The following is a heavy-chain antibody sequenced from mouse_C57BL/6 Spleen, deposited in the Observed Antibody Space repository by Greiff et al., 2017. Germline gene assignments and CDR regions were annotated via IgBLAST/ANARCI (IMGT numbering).Heavy chain of an antibody. CDR1: GYPFTSYW. D-gene: IGHD1-1*01. V-gene: IGHV1-64*01. Sequence: VQLQQPGAELVKPGASVKLSCKASGYPFTSYWMHWVKQRPGQGLEWIGMIHPNSGSTNYNEKFNSKATLTVDKSSSTTYMPLRSLTSEDCAVYYCASSSECDGSYFDYGVQGTTLTVSA. J-gene: IGHJ2*01. CDR3: ASSSECDGSYFDY. CDR2: IHPNSGST.